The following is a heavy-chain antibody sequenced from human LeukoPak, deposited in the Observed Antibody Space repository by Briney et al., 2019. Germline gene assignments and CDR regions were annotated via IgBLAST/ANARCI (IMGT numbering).Heavy chain of an antibody. CDR1: GGSINSYY. CDR2: IYYSGST. D-gene: IGHD1-26*01. J-gene: IGHJ4*02. Sequence: SETLSLTCTVSGGSINSYYWSWIRQPPGEGLEWIGYIYYSGSTNYNPSLKSRVTISVDTSKNQFSLKLSSVTAADTAVYYCARRGARSFDFDYWGQGTLVTVSS. CDR3: ARRGARSFDFDY. V-gene: IGHV4-59*08.